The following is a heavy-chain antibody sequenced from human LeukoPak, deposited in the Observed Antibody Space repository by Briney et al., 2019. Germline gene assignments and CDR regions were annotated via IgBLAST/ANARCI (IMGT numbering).Heavy chain of an antibody. CDR3: ARDSGTTGEVKFDP. CDR2: IYNGGII. Sequence: PSETLSLTCTVSGDSISRYYWSCIRQPAGKGLEWIGRIYNGGIITYNPSLKSRVTMSIDTSNNQFSLRLRFVTAADTAVYYCARDSGTTGEVKFDPWGQGTLVTVSS. D-gene: IGHD3-10*01. J-gene: IGHJ5*02. CDR1: GDSISRYY. V-gene: IGHV4-4*07.